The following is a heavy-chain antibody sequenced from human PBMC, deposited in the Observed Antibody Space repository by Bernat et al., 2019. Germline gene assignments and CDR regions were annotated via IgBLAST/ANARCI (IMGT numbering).Heavy chain of an antibody. CDR3: AGGRGYCSSTSCYPVGWFDP. D-gene: IGHD2-2*01. V-gene: IGHV3-53*01. CDR1: GFTVSSNY. J-gene: IGHJ5*02. CDR2: IYSGGST. Sequence: EVQLVESGGGLIQPGGSLRLSCAASGFTVSSNYMSWVRQAPGKGLEWVSVIYSGGSTYYSDYVKGRLTISRDNAKTRLYLKMNSLRAEDTAVYYWAGGRGYCSSTSCYPVGWFDPWGQGTLVTVSS.